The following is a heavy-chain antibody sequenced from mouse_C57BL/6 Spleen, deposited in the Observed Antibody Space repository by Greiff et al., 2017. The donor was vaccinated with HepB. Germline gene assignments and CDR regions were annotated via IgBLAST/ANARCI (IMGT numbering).Heavy chain of an antibody. D-gene: IGHD1-1*01. V-gene: IGHV3-6*01. CDR2: VSYDGSN. CDR3: ASGFTTVYFDY. J-gene: IGHJ2*01. CDR1: GYSITSGYY. Sequence: ESGPGLVKPSQSLSLTCSVTGYSITSGYYWNWIRQFQGNKLEWMGYVSYDGSNNYNPSLKNRISITRDTSKNQFFLKLNSVTTEDTATYYCASGFTTVYFDYWGQGTTLTVSS.